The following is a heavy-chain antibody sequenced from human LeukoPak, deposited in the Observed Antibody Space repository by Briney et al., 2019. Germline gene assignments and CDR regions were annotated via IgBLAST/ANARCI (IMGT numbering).Heavy chain of an antibody. J-gene: IGHJ6*04. CDR3: AELGITMIGGV. Sequence: PGGSLRLSCAASGFTFNSYTMNWVRQAPGKGLEWVSSISSTSIYIYYADSVKGRFTISRDNAKNSLSLQMNSLRADDTAVYYCAELGITMIGGVWGKGTTVTISS. CDR1: GFTFNSYT. D-gene: IGHD3-10*02. V-gene: IGHV3-21*01. CDR2: ISSTSIYI.